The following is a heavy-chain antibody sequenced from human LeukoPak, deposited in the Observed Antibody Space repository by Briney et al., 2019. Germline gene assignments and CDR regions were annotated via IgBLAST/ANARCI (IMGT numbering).Heavy chain of an antibody. Sequence: PSETLSLTCTVSGYSISSGYYWGWIRQPPGKGLEWIGSIYHSGSTYYNPSLKSRVTISVDTSKNQFSLKLSSVTAADTAVYFCARGRVSSSTWYSTYYYYFYMDVWGKGTTVTVSS. D-gene: IGHD4-11*01. V-gene: IGHV4-38-2*02. J-gene: IGHJ6*03. CDR3: ARGRVSSSTWYSTYYYYFYMDV. CDR1: GYSISSGYY. CDR2: IYHSGST.